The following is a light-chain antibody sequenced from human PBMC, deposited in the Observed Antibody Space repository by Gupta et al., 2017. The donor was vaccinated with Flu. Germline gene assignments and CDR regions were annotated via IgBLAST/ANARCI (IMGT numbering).Light chain of an antibody. CDR2: GAS. J-gene: IGKJ1*01. Sequence: EIVLTQSPGTLSLSPGERATLSCRASQSVSSSYFAWYQQKRGQAPRLLIYGASNRATGIPDRFSGSGSGTXFTLTIXRREPEEFAVYYCQQDGSSPKTFGXGTKVEIK. V-gene: IGKV3-20*01. CDR1: QSVSSSY. CDR3: QQDGSSPKT.